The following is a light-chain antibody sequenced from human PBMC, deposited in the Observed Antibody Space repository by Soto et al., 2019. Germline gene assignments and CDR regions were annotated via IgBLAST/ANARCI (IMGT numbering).Light chain of an antibody. CDR3: AAWDDSLSGYVV. V-gene: IGLV1-47*01. CDR1: SSNTGSNY. Sequence: QAVVTQPPPRFGPPGRGFPSLCPGASSNTGSNYVYWYQQLPGTAPKLLIYRNNQRPSGVPDRFSGSKSGTSASLAISGLRSEDEADYYCAAWDDSLSGYVVFGGGTKLTVL. J-gene: IGLJ2*01. CDR2: RNN.